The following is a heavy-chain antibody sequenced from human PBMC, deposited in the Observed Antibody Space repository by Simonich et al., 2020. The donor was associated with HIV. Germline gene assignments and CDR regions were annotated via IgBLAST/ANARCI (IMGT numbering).Heavy chain of an antibody. D-gene: IGHD2-2*01. J-gene: IGHJ4*02. V-gene: IGHV3-21*01. CDR2: ISSISSYI. Sequence: EVQLVESGGGLVKPGGSLRLSCAASGFTFSSYSMNWVRQDPGKGLEWVSSISSISSYIYCAELVKGRFTMSRDNAKNALYLQMNSLRAEDTAVYYCARDGRKGSSTSCSDYWGQGTLVTVSS. CDR3: ARDGRKGSSTSCSDY. CDR1: GFTFSSYS.